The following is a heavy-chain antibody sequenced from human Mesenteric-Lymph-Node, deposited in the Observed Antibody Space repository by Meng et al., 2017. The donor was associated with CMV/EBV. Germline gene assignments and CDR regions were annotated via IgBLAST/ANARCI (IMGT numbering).Heavy chain of an antibody. Sequence: CKASGYTFTDYYMHWVRQAPGQGLEWLGRISPNSGGTNYAQKFQGRVTMTRVTAFSTAYIELSSLTSDDTAVYYCARGSGLLLTPDYWGQGTLVTVSS. CDR2: ISPNSGGT. CDR3: ARGSGLLLTPDY. J-gene: IGHJ4*02. D-gene: IGHD4-23*01. V-gene: IGHV1-2*06. CDR1: GYTFTDYY.